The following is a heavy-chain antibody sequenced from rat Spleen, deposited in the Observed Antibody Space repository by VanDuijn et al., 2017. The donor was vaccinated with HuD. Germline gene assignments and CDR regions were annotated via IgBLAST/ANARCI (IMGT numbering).Heavy chain of an antibody. V-gene: IGHV2S54*01. CDR1: GFSLTDYS. CDR3: TRDTTEGWFAY. CDR2: IWGNGNT. Sequence: QVQLMESGPGLVQPSETLSLTCTVSGFSLTDYSVYWVRQPPGKGPEWMGVIWGNGNTNYNSPLKSRLSISWDTSKSQVYLKMNSLQTEDTATYYCTRDTTEGWFAYWGQGTLVTVSS. J-gene: IGHJ3*01. D-gene: IGHD1-11*01.